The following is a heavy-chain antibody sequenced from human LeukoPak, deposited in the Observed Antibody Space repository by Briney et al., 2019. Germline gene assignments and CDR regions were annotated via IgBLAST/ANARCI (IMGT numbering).Heavy chain of an antibody. V-gene: IGHV4-38-2*02. D-gene: IGHD4-23*01. CDR1: GYSISIGYY. J-gene: IGHJ6*03. CDR3: ARLHYGGNYGYYYYYMDV. Sequence: PSETLSLTCTVSGYSISIGYYWGWIRQPPGKGLEWIGSIYYSGSTYYNPSLKSRVTISVDTSKNQFSLKLSSVTAADTAVFYCARLHYGGNYGYYYYYMDVWGRGTTVTISS. CDR2: IYYSGST.